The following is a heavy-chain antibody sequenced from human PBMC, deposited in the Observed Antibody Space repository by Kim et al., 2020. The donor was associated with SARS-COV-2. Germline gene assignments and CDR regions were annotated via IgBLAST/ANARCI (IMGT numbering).Heavy chain of an antibody. J-gene: IGHJ6*02. CDR1: GFTFSSYS. CDR3: AGFRITMVRGVIIPPYYYYSMDG. V-gene: IGHV3-48*04. Sequence: GGSLRLSCAASGFTFSSYSMNWVRQAPGKGLEWVSYISSSSSTIYYADSVKGRFTISRDNAKNSLYLQMNSLRAEDTAVYYCAGFRITMVRGVIIPPYYYYSMDGGGQGTRVTVSS. D-gene: IGHD3-10*01. CDR2: ISSSSSTI.